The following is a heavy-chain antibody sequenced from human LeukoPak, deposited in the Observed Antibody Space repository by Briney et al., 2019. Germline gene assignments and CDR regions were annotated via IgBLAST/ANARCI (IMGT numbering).Heavy chain of an antibody. CDR1: GYTFTGYY. Sequence: ASVKVSCKASGYTFTGYYMHWVRQAPGQGLEWIGWIVVGSGNTNYAQKFQERVTITRDMSTSTAYMELSSLRSEDTAMYYCAADPGNLRFDYWGQGTLVTVSS. CDR3: AADPGNLRFDY. V-gene: IGHV1-58*02. J-gene: IGHJ4*02. D-gene: IGHD4-23*01. CDR2: IVVGSGNT.